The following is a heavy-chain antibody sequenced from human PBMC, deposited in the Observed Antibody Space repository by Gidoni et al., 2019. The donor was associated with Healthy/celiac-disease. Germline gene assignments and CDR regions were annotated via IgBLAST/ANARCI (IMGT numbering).Heavy chain of an antibody. D-gene: IGHD4-4*01. J-gene: IGHJ4*02. CDR1: GFTFSSYA. CDR2: ISGSGGST. V-gene: IGHV3-23*01. Sequence: EVQLLESGGGLVQPGGSLRLSCAASGFTFSSYAMSWVRQAPGKGLEGVSAISGSGGSTYYADSVKGRFTISRDNSKNTLYLQMNSLRAEDTAVYYCATATVPLEYYFDYWGQGTLVTVSS. CDR3: ATATVPLEYYFDY.